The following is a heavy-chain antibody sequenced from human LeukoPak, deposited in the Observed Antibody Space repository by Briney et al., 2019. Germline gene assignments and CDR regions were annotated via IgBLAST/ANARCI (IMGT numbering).Heavy chain of an antibody. CDR2: INPNSGGT. D-gene: IGHD6-19*01. V-gene: IGHV1-2*02. CDR1: GFSFSNYG. Sequence: PGGSLRLSCVASGFSFSNYGMHWVRQAPGQGLEWMGWINPNSGGTNYAQKFQGRVTMTRDTSISTAYMELSRLRSDDTAVYYCARDQNLAGIDAFCFDYWGQGTLVTVSS. CDR3: ARDQNLAGIDAFCFDY. J-gene: IGHJ4*02.